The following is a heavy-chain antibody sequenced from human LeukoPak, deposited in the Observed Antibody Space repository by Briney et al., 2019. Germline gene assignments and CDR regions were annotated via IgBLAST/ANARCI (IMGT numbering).Heavy chain of an antibody. CDR2: IKQDGSEK. Sequence: GGSLRLSCAASGFTFSSYWMSWVRQAPGKGLEWVAKIKQDGSEKYYVDSVKGRFTISRDNAKNSLYQQMNSLRAEDTAVYHCARSIAVAGSPYFDYWGQGTLVTVSS. CDR3: ARSIAVAGSPYFDY. J-gene: IGHJ4*02. V-gene: IGHV3-7*01. CDR1: GFTFSSYW. D-gene: IGHD6-19*01.